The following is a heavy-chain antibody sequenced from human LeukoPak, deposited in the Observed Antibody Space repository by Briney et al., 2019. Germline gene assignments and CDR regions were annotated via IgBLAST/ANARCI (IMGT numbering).Heavy chain of an antibody. CDR2: INPSGGST. CDR1: GYTFTSYY. J-gene: IGHJ4*02. D-gene: IGHD3-10*01. Sequence: ASVKVSCKSSGYTFTSYYRYWVRQAPGQGLEWMGIINPSGGSTSYAQKFQGRVTMTRDTSTSTVYMELSSLRSEDTAVYYCARDSGMVRGTVDYWGQGTLVTVSS. CDR3: ARDSGMVRGTVDY. V-gene: IGHV1-46*01.